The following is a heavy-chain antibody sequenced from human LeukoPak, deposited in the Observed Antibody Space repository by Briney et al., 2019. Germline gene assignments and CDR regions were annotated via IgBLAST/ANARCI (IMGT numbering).Heavy chain of an antibody. Sequence: SETLSLTCTVSGGXITGSHCSWPRQSAGKGLEWIGRIYSSGTTNYNPSLKSRVTMSLDTSKNQFSLRLSSVTAADTAVYYCARGAYSFDYWGQGTLVTVSS. CDR1: GGXITGSH. CDR2: IYSSGTT. J-gene: IGHJ4*02. V-gene: IGHV4-4*07. CDR3: ARGAYSFDY.